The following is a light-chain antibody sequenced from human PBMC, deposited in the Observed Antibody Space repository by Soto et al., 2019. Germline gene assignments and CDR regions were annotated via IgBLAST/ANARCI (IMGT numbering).Light chain of an antibody. CDR3: QSYDSSLGYV. CDR2: GNS. J-gene: IGLJ1*01. CDR1: SSNIGARYD. V-gene: IGLV1-40*01. Sequence: QSVLTQPPSVSGAPGQRVTISCTGSSSNIGARYDVHWYQQLPGTAPKLLIYGNSNRPSGVPDRFSGSRSGTSASLAITGLQAEDEADYYCQSYDSSLGYVFGTGTQLTVL.